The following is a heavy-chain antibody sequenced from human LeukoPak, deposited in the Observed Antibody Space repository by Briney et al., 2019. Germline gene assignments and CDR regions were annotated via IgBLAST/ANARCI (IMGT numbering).Heavy chain of an antibody. CDR1: GYIYTQYA. J-gene: IGHJ5*02. CDR2: INGGIGNT. CDR3: AREGAVARHWFDP. V-gene: IGHV1-3*01. Sequence: ASVKVSCKASGYIYTQYAIHWVRQAPGQRLEWMGWINGGIGNTRYSQKFQDRVIITRDTSANEVFMELRSLTSEDTAVYYCAREGAVARHWFDPWGQGTLVTVSS. D-gene: IGHD6-19*01.